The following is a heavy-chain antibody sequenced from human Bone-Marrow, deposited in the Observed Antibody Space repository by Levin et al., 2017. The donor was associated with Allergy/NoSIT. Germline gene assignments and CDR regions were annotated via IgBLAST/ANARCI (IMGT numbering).Heavy chain of an antibody. V-gene: IGHV3-7*01. CDR1: GFTFSSYW. CDR2: IKQDGSEK. Sequence: GGSLRLSCAASGFTFSSYWMSWVRQAPGKGLEWVANIKQDGSEKYYVDSVKGRFTISRDNAKNSLYLQMNSLRAEDTAVYYCARDLSYGYFGYYYYGMDVWGQGTTVTVSS. CDR3: ARDLSYGYFGYYYYGMDV. D-gene: IGHD5-18*01. J-gene: IGHJ6*02.